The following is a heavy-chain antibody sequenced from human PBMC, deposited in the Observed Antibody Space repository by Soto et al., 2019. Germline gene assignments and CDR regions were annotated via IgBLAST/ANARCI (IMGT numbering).Heavy chain of an antibody. CDR1: GDSISTYY. Sequence: SETLSLTCTVSGDSISTYYWSWIRQDSGQRLEGMGFIHYMEGMANNPSLKILATLSLDRPKKQTSLTLSSVPTADTATSVCARLQLVHKVIDDWGEGTLVTVSS. J-gene: IGHJ3*01. CDR3: ARLQLVHKVIDD. D-gene: IGHD1-1*01. CDR2: IHYMEGM. V-gene: IGHV4-59*13.